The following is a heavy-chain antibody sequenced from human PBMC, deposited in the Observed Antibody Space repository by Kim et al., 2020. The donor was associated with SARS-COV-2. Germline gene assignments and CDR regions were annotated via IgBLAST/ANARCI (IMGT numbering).Heavy chain of an antibody. D-gene: IGHD3-3*01. CDR1: GGSISSGGYY. V-gene: IGHV4-31*03. Sequence: SETLSLTCTVSGGSISSGGYYWIWIRQHPGKGLEWIGYSYYSGSTYYNPSLKSRVTISVDTSKNQFSLKLSSVTAADTAVYYCARAGRRRITIFGVVGAFDIWGQGTMVTVSS. CDR2: SYYSGST. CDR3: ARAGRRRITIFGVVGAFDI. J-gene: IGHJ3*02.